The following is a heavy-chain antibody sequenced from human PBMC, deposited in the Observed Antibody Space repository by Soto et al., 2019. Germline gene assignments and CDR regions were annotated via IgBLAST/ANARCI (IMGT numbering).Heavy chain of an antibody. J-gene: IGHJ4*02. D-gene: IGHD3-3*01. CDR3: ARGRNTYYDFWSGYSRFDY. Sequence: PSETLSLTCAVYGGSFSGYYWSWIRQPPGKGLEWIGEINHSGSTNYNPSLKSRVTISVDTSKNQFSLKLSSVTAADTAVYYCARGRNTYYDFWSGYSRFDYWGQGTLVTV. CDR2: INHSGST. CDR1: GGSFSGYY. V-gene: IGHV4-34*01.